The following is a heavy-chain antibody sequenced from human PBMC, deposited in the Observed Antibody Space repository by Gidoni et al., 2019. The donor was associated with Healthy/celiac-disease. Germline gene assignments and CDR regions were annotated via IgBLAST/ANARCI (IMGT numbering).Heavy chain of an antibody. D-gene: IGHD3-10*01. Sequence: QVQLVESGGGVVQPGRSLRLSCAASGFTFSSYGLHWVRQAPGKGLEWVAVIWYDGSNKYYADSVKGRFTIFRDNSKNTLYLQMNSLRAEDTAVYYCARDAAAPRGAFDIWGQGTMVTVSS. CDR3: ARDAAAPRGAFDI. CDR2: IWYDGSNK. V-gene: IGHV3-33*01. J-gene: IGHJ3*02. CDR1: GFTFSSYG.